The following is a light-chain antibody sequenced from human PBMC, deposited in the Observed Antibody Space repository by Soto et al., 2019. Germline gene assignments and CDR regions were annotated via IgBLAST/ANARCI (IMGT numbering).Light chain of an antibody. CDR3: SSYAGTNNVL. CDR2: TVS. Sequence: QSALTQPPSASGSPGQSVTISCTGTSNDIGGYNYVLWYQQHPAKAPKLLISTVSERPSGVSDRFSGSKSGNTASLTVSGLQAEDEADYFCSSYAGTNNVLFGGGTKLTVL. CDR1: SNDIGGYNY. V-gene: IGLV2-8*01. J-gene: IGLJ2*01.